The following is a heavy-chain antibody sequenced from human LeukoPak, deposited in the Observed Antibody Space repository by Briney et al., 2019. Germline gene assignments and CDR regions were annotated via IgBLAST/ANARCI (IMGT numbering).Heavy chain of an antibody. CDR3: AKSLLTTATGTGRAFDI. V-gene: IGHV3-23*01. CDR1: GFSVKSSY. J-gene: IGHJ3*02. Sequence: GGSLRLSCAASGFSVKSSYMNWVRQAPGKGLEWVSAISAGADVIFYADPVKGRFTISRDNSKDTLYLQMNSLRAEDSAEYYCAKSLLTTATGTGRAFDIWGQGTMVTVSA. CDR2: ISAGADVI. D-gene: IGHD1-1*01.